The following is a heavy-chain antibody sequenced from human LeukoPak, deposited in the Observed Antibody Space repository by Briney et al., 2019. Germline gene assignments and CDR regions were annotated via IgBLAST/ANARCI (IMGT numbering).Heavy chain of an antibody. V-gene: IGHV3-23*01. D-gene: IGHD3-3*01. Sequence: GGSLRLSCAASGFTFSSYAMSWVRQAPGKGLEWVSAISGSGGSTYYADSVKGRFTISRDNSKNTLYLQMNSLRAEDTAVYYCAKKYSDFSSGYPARHYGMDVWGQGTTVTVSS. CDR1: GFTFSSYA. CDR2: ISGSGGST. CDR3: AKKYSDFSSGYPARHYGMDV. J-gene: IGHJ6*02.